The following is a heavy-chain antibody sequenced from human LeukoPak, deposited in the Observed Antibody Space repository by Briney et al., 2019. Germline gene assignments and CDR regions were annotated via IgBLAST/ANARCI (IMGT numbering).Heavy chain of an antibody. CDR1: GGSISSYY. J-gene: IGHJ6*02. V-gene: IGHV4-59*01. CDR3: ARDRPIAVAISSYYYYYGMDV. CDR2: IYYSGST. D-gene: IGHD6-19*01. Sequence: SETLSLTCTVSGGSISSYYWSWIRQPPGKGLEWIGYIYYSGSTNYNPSLKSRVTISVDTSKNQFSLKLSSVTAADTAVYYCARDRPIAVAISSYYYYYGMDVWGQGTTVTVSS.